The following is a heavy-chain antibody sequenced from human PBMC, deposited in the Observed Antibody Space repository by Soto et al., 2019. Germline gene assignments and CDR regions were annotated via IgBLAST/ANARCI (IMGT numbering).Heavy chain of an antibody. V-gene: IGHV3-49*03. CDR2: IRSKAYGGTT. J-gene: IGHJ4*02. CDR3: TRVLWFGELSFLFFDY. D-gene: IGHD3-10*01. CDR1: GFTFGDYA. Sequence: GGSLRLSCTAYGFTFGDYAMSWFRQAPGKGLEWVGFIRSKAYGGTTEYAASVKGRFTISRDDSKSIAYLQMNSLKTEDTAVYYCTRVLWFGELSFLFFDYWGQGTLVTVSS.